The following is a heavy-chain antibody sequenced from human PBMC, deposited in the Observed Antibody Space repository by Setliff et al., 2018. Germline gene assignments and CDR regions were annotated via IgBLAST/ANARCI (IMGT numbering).Heavy chain of an antibody. J-gene: IGHJ6*03. D-gene: IGHD3-10*01. CDR1: GGSFSGYY. Sequence: SETLSLTCAVYGGSFSGYYWGWIRQPPGKGLEWIGSIYYSGSTYYNPSLKSRVTISVDTSKNQFSLKLSSVTAADTAVYYCAGDTGLRGSRRSMDVWGKGTTVTVSS. CDR2: IYYSGST. V-gene: IGHV4-34*01. CDR3: AGDTGLRGSRRSMDV.